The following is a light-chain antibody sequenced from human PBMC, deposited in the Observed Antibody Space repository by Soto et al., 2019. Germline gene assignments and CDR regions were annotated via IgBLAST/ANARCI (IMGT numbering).Light chain of an antibody. Sequence: DIQMTQSPSSLSASVGDRVTITCRASQTITFYLNWYQQKPGKAPKLLINAASSLQSGVPSRFSGSGSGTGFTLTISSLQPEDFATYYCQQTYSIPWTFGQGTKVEIK. CDR2: AAS. CDR1: QTITFY. J-gene: IGKJ1*01. CDR3: QQTYSIPWT. V-gene: IGKV1-39*01.